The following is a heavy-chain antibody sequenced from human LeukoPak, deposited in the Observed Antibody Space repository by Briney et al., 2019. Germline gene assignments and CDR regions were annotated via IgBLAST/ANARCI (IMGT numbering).Heavy chain of an antibody. J-gene: IGHJ6*02. V-gene: IGHV3-48*03. CDR1: GFTFSSYE. Sequence: PGGSLRLSYAASGFTFSSYEMNWVRQAPGKGLEWVSYISSSGSTIYYADSVKGRFTISRDNAKNSLYLQMNSLRAEDTAVYYCARESYYYDSSGYSDRYYYYYGMDVWGQGTTVTVSS. CDR3: ARESYYYDSSGYSDRYYYYYGMDV. D-gene: IGHD3-22*01. CDR2: ISSSGSTI.